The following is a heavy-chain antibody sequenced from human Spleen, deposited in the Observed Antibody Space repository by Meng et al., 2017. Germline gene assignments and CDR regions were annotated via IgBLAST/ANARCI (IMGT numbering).Heavy chain of an antibody. D-gene: IGHD2-21*02. Sequence: SETLSLTCAVSGGSISSNNWWSWVRQPPGKGLEWIGEIYHSGSTNYNPSLKSRVTISVDKSKNQFSLNLISVTAADTAVYYCARGSRAAGDCLFDYWGQGTLVTVSS. CDR3: ARGSRAAGDCLFDY. V-gene: IGHV4-4*02. J-gene: IGHJ4*02. CDR2: IYHSGST. CDR1: GGSISSNNW.